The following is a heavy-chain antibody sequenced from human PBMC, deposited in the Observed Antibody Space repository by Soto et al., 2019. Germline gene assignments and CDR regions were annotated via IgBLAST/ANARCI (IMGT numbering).Heavy chain of an antibody. J-gene: IGHJ6*02. D-gene: IGHD3-10*01. CDR3: VRVEGRHYYYGLDV. Sequence: PGGSLRLSCAASGFTFSDYYMSWIRQAPGKGLEWASYISSSGSTIYYADSVKGRSTISRDNVKKSLYLQMNSLRAEDTAVYYCVRVEGRHYYYGLDVWGQGATVTVSS. CDR2: ISSSGSTI. V-gene: IGHV3-11*01. CDR1: GFTFSDYY.